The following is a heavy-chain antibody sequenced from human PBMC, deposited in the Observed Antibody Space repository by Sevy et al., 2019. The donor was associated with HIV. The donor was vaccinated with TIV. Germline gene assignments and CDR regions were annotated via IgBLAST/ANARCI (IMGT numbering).Heavy chain of an antibody. CDR1: GFIFTTYS. D-gene: IGHD2-8*01. V-gene: IGHV3-21*01. Sequence: GSLRLSCAASGFIFTTYSMNWVRQAPGKGLEWVSFISGSSNYIYDADSVKGRFTISRDNAKNSLYLQMNSLRAEDTAVYYCARSLVSWDGFDIWGQGTMVTVSS. J-gene: IGHJ3*02. CDR2: ISGSSNYI. CDR3: ARSLVSWDGFDI.